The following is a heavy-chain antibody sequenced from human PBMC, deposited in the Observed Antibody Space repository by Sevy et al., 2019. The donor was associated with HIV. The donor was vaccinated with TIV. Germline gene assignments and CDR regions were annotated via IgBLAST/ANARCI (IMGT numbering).Heavy chain of an antibody. CDR1: GFTFSSYA. Sequence: SLRLSCAASGFTFSSYAMSWVRQAPGKGLEWVSAISGSGGSTYYADSVKGRFTISRDNSKKTLYLQMNSLRAEDTAVYYCAKADSRYYYDSSGYYSSWGQGTLVTVSS. CDR2: ISGSGGST. V-gene: IGHV3-23*01. D-gene: IGHD3-22*01. CDR3: AKADSRYYYDSSGYYSS. J-gene: IGHJ4*02.